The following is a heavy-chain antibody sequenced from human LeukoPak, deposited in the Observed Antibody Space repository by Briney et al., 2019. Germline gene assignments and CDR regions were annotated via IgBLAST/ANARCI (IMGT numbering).Heavy chain of an antibody. Sequence: SETLSLTCTVSGGSISSSSYYWGWIRQPPGKGLEWIGSIYYSGSTYYNPSLKSRVTISVDTSKNQVSLKLSSVTAADTAVYYCARDYYDSSGYIVFDYWGQGTLVTVSS. CDR2: IYYSGST. D-gene: IGHD3-22*01. V-gene: IGHV4-39*02. CDR1: GGSISSSSYY. J-gene: IGHJ4*02. CDR3: ARDYYDSSGYIVFDY.